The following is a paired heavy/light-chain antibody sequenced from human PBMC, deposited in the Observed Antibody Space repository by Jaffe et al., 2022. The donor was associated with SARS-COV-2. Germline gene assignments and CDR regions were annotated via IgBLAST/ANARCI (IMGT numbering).Heavy chain of an antibody. CDR2: INPSGGST. V-gene: IGHV1-46*01. J-gene: IGHJ3*02. Sequence: QVQLVQSGAEVKKPGASVKVSCKASGYTFTSYYMHWVRQAPGQGLEWMGVINPSGGSTSYAQKFQGRVTMTRDTSTSTVYMELSSLRSEDTAVYYCARDREYSSPVSAFDIWGQGTMVTVSS. D-gene: IGHD6-13*01. CDR3: ARDREYSSPVSAFDI. CDR1: GYTFTSYY.
Light chain of an antibody. J-gene: IGKJ3*01. V-gene: IGKV1-9*01. CDR2: AAS. CDR3: QQLNSFPPR. Sequence: DIQLTQSPSFLSASVGDRVTITCRASQGISSYLAWYQQKPGKAPKLLIYAASTLQSGVPSRFSGSGSGTDFTLTISSLQTEDFATYYCQQLNSFPPRFGPGTKVDIK. CDR1: QGISSY.